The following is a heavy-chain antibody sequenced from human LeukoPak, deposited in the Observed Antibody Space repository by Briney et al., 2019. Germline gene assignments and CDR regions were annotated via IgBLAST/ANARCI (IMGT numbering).Heavy chain of an antibody. D-gene: IGHD3-10*01. Sequence: GGSLRLSCAASGFTFNSYWMSWVRQAPGKGLEWVANIDPDGSEKQYGDSVKGRFTTSRDNAKNSLYLQMNSLRAEDTAIYYCARIYYFGDNNWRYFDNWGQGALVTVSS. V-gene: IGHV3-7*01. J-gene: IGHJ4*02. CDR3: ARIYYFGDNNWRYFDN. CDR1: GFTFNSYW. CDR2: IDPDGSEK.